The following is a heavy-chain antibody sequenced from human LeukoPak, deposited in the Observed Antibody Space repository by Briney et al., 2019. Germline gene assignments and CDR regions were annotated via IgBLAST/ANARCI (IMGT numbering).Heavy chain of an antibody. CDR3: VKEARYCNGGSCYAVLDY. J-gene: IGHJ4*02. V-gene: IGHV3-23*01. CDR2: VSGSGGTT. Sequence: GGSLRLSCAASGFTFSSYTMSCVRQAPGKGLEWVSAVSGSGGTTYYTDSVKGRFTSSRDNSKNTLYLQMNSLRVEDTAVYYCVKEARYCNGGSCYAVLDYWGQGTLVTVSS. D-gene: IGHD2-15*01. CDR1: GFTFSSYT.